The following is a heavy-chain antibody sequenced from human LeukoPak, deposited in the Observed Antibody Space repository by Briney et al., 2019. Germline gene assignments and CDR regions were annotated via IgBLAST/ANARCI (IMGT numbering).Heavy chain of an antibody. CDR3: AKDAARQKWFGELLYYYYYYMDV. CDR2: IRYDGSNK. Sequence: GGSLRLSCAASGFTFSSYGMHWVRQAPGKGLEWVAFIRYDGSNKYYADSVKGRFTISRDNSKNTLYLQMNSLRAEDTAVYYCAKDAARQKWFGELLYYYYYYMDVWGKGTTVTISS. CDR1: GFTFSSYG. D-gene: IGHD3-10*01. J-gene: IGHJ6*03. V-gene: IGHV3-30*02.